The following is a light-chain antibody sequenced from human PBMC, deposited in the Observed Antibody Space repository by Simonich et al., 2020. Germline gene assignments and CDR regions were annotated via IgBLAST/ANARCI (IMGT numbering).Light chain of an antibody. V-gene: IGKV4-1*01. CDR2: WAS. CDR1: QIVLYSSNNKNY. CDR3: QQYYSTPHT. J-gene: IGKJ2*01. Sequence: DIVMTQSPDSLAVSLGERATINCKSSQIVLYSSNNKNYLAWYQQKPGQPPKLLIYWASTRESGVPDRCSGSGSGTDFTLTISSLQAEDVAVYYCQQYYSTPHTFGQGTKLEIK.